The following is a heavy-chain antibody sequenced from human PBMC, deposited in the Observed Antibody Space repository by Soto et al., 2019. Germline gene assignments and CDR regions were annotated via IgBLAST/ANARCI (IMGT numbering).Heavy chain of an antibody. CDR3: ARLVGEGTTKREYYYYYYGMDV. CDR2: IYPGDSDT. Sequence: PGESLKISSKGSGYSFTSYWIGWVRQMPGKGLEWMGIIYPGDSDTRYSPSFQGQVTISADKSISTAYLQWSSLKASDTAMYYCARLVGEGTTKREYYYYYYGMDVWGQGTTVTVSS. D-gene: IGHD1-7*01. CDR1: GYSFTSYW. J-gene: IGHJ6*02. V-gene: IGHV5-51*01.